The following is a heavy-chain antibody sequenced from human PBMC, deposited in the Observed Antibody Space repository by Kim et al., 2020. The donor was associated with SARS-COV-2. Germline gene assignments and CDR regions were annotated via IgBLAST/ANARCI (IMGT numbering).Heavy chain of an antibody. D-gene: IGHD1-26*01. CDR2: INWEGNRI. CDR1: GFVFDDYA. CDR3: IRDKGGDYLNYFDY. J-gene: IGHJ4*02. Sequence: GGSLRLSCTTSGFVFDDYAIHWVRLVAGKGLEWVSGINWEGNRIGYAASVKGRFSIFRDNAKKSVVLQMNSLRIEDTALYYCIRDKGGDYLNYFDYWGQGTQVTVSS. V-gene: IGHV3-9*01.